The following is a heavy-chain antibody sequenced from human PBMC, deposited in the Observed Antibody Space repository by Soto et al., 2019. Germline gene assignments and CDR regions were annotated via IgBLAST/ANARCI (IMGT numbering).Heavy chain of an antibody. CDR2: ISYDGSNK. CDR3: AKDRPTGLMSYDYVPSPLAY. Sequence: PGGSLRLSCAASGFTFSSYGMHWVRQAPGKGLEWVAVISYDGSNKYYADSVKGRFTISRDNSKNTLYLQMNSLRAEDTAVYYCAKDRPTGLMSYDYVPSPLAYWGQGTLVTVSS. J-gene: IGHJ4*02. D-gene: IGHD5-12*01. CDR1: GFTFSSYG. V-gene: IGHV3-30*18.